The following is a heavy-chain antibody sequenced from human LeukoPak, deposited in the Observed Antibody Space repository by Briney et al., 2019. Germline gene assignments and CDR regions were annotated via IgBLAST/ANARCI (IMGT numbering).Heavy chain of an antibody. CDR1: GGSFSGYY. Sequence: PSETLSLTCAVYGGSFSGYYWSWIRQPPGKGLEWTGEINHSGSTYYNPSLKSRVTISVDTSKNQFSLKLSSVTAADTAVYYCARYYYDTAGYWGQGTLVTVSS. J-gene: IGHJ4*02. CDR3: ARYYYDTAGY. V-gene: IGHV4-34*01. D-gene: IGHD3-22*01. CDR2: INHSGST.